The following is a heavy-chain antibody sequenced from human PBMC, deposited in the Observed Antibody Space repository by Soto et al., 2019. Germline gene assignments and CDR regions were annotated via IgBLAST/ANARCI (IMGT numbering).Heavy chain of an antibody. J-gene: IGHJ6*02. CDR2: IDGSSATT. Sequence: PGGSLRLSCAASGFTFSDYYMSWIRQAPGKGLEWVSAIDGSSATTNYADSVKGRFTISRDNSKNTLFLHMSGLRAEDTAVYYCARDRRPSIYSGLAVWGQGTTVTVSS. CDR3: ARDRRPSIYSGLAV. V-gene: IGHV3-23*01. CDR1: GFTFSDYY. D-gene: IGHD2-2*01.